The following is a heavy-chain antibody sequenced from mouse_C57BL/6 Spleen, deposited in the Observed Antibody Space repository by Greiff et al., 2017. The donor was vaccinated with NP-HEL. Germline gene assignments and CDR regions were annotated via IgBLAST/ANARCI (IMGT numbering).Heavy chain of an antibody. CDR2: IYPGDGDT. D-gene: IGHD1-1*01. J-gene: IGHJ4*01. V-gene: IGHV1-80*01. Sequence: VQLQQSGAELVKPGASVKISCKASGYAFSSYWMNWVKQRPGKGLEWIGQIYPGDGDTNYNGKFKGKATLTADKSSSTAYMQLSSLTSEDSAVYFCAREGDYYGSSRYAMDYWGQGTSVTVSS. CDR1: GYAFSSYW. CDR3: AREGDYYGSSRYAMDY.